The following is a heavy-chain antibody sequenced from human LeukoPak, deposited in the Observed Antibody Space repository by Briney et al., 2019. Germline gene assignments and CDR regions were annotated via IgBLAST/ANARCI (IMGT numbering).Heavy chain of an antibody. CDR3: TSGYGKNDY. Sequence: GGSLRLSCAASGLTFTSYSMNWVRQAPGKGLEWISYISSSTDTIYYAGSVKGRFTISRDNAKNSLYLQMNSLRAEDTAVYYCTSGYGKNDYWGQGTLVTVSS. D-gene: IGHD5-12*01. J-gene: IGHJ4*02. V-gene: IGHV3-48*01. CDR1: GLTFTSYS. CDR2: ISSSTDTI.